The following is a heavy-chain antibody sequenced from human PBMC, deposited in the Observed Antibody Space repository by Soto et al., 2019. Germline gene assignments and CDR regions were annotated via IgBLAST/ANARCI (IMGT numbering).Heavy chain of an antibody. D-gene: IGHD1-26*01. CDR1: GYTFTTYA. Sequence: GASVKVSCKASGYTFTTYAMHWVRQAPGQSLEWMGWINVDNGNTKPSQKFQGRVTITRDTSASTAYMGMSSLRSEDTAVYYCARVGSGSYFDYWGQGTLVTVSS. CDR2: INVDNGNT. J-gene: IGHJ4*02. V-gene: IGHV1-3*01. CDR3: ARVGSGSYFDY.